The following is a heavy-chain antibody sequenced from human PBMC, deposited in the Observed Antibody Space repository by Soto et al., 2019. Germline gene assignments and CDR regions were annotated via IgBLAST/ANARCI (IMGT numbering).Heavy chain of an antibody. V-gene: IGHV3-21*06. Sequence: GGSLILSCAASGVTFTMCSMNWVRQAPGKGLEWVSSISSTTNYIYYGDSMKGRFTISRDNAKNSLYLEMNSLRAEDTAVYYCARESEDLTSNFDYWGQGTLVTVSS. J-gene: IGHJ4*02. CDR3: ARESEDLTSNFDY. CDR1: GVTFTMCS. CDR2: ISSTTNYI.